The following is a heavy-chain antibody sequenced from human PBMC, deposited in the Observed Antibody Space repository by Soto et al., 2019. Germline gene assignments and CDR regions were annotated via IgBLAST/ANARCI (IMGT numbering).Heavy chain of an antibody. CDR2: VYHTGRT. V-gene: IGHV4-61*01. CDR1: GGSFKSGSYS. J-gene: IGHJ6*02. CDR3: ARVCWGGTGIFGVVDPYYYYGMDV. D-gene: IGHD3-3*01. Sequence: SETLSLTCTVSGGSFKSGSYSGSWIRQPPGKGLEWIGYVYHTGRTSYNPSLKSRVSISMDTSKNQFSLNLDSVTAADTAVYYCARVCWGGTGIFGVVDPYYYYGMDVWGQGTTVTVSS.